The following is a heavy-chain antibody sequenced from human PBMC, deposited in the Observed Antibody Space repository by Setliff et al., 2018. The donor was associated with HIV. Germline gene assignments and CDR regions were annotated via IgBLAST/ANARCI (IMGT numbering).Heavy chain of an antibody. D-gene: IGHD3-22*01. Sequence: PGGSLRLSCVASGITVSGIYMTWVRQAPGKGLEWVSVINGGTTTYYADSVKGRFTISRENARNSLYLQMNSLRAGDTAVYYCAREIVTLYTGGHYLYGIDVWGQGTAVTVSS. V-gene: IGHV3-66*01. J-gene: IGHJ6*02. CDR2: INGGTTT. CDR1: GITVSGIY. CDR3: AREIVTLYTGGHYLYGIDV.